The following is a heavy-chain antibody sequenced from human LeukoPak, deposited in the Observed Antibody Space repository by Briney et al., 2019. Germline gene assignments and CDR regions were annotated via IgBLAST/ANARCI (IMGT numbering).Heavy chain of an antibody. CDR1: GGSISDHY. V-gene: IGHV4-34*01. D-gene: IGHD4-23*01. Sequence: PSETLSLTCAVYGGSISDHYWSWIRQPPGKGLEWIGEINHSGGTNYNPSLKSPVTISVDTSKNQFSLKLSSVTAADTAVYYCVRHDGRSGGTMGAFDSWGQGSLVTVSS. CDR3: VRHDGRSGGTMGAFDS. CDR2: INHSGGT. J-gene: IGHJ5*01.